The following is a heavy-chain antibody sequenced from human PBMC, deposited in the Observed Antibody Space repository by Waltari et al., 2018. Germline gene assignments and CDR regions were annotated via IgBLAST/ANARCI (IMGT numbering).Heavy chain of an antibody. CDR2: IYHSGST. V-gene: IGHV4-38-2*01. CDR3: ARLRDAFDI. J-gene: IGHJ3*02. CDR1: GYCISSGYY. Sequence: QAQLQESGPGLVKPSETLSLTCAVSGYCISSGYYWGWIRQPPGKGLEWIGSIYHSGSTYYNPSLKSRVTISVDTSKNQFSLKLSSVTAADTAVYYCARLRDAFDIWGQGTMVTVSS.